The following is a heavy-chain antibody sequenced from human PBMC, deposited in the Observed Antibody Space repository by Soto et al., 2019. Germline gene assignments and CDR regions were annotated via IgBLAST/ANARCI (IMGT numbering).Heavy chain of an antibody. J-gene: IGHJ6*03. V-gene: IGHV4-59*08. D-gene: IGHD6-13*01. CDR2: MYYSGST. Sequence: QVQLQESGPGLVKPSETLSLTCTVSGASIRNYYWSWIRQPPGKGLEWIGYMYYSGSTNYNPSLKGRVTISVDTSKSQFSLKLSSVTATDTAVYYCARTKVAAGDYYYYMDVWGKGTTVTVSS. CDR3: ARTKVAAGDYYYYMDV. CDR1: GASIRNYY.